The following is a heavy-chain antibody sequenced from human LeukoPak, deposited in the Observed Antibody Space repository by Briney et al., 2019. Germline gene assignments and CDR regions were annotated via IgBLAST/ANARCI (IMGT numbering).Heavy chain of an antibody. CDR3: ARLGGIAADNAFDI. D-gene: IGHD6-13*01. CDR2: IRSTSNYI. V-gene: IGHV3-21*01. J-gene: IGHJ3*02. CDR1: GFTFGTYA. Sequence: GGSLRLSCGASGFTFGTYAMTWVRQSPGKGPEWVSTIRSTSNYIYYAASVKGRFTISRDNPKNSLYLQMNSLRAEDTAVYYCARLGGIAADNAFDIWGHGTLVTVSS.